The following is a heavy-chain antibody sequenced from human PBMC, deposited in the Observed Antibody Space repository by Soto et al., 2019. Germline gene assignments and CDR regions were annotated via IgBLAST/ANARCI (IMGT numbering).Heavy chain of an antibody. CDR3: DRGGGFASFDY. J-gene: IGHJ4*02. Sequence: SETLSLTCTVSGASITYGAYSWSWIRQTPGKGLEWIGYINHLETTFYNPSFESRLTLSIDRTKNQFSLNLKSMSAADRAVYFCDRGGGFASFDYWGQGILVTVSS. CDR1: GASITYGAYS. V-gene: IGHV4-30-2*01. CDR2: INHLETT. D-gene: IGHD3-10*01.